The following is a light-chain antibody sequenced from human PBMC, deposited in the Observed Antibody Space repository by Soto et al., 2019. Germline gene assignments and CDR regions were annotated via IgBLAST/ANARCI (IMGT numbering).Light chain of an antibody. CDR1: SSDVGGYNF. CDR3: SSYAGINFYV. CDR2: YVS. V-gene: IGLV2-8*01. J-gene: IGLJ1*01. Sequence: QSALTQTPSASGSPGQSVTIYSTGTSSDVGGYNFVSWNQHHPGKAPKLIIYYVSKRPSVVPDRFSCSKSGNTASLTVSGLQAEDEADYYCSSYAGINFYVFGAGTKVTVL.